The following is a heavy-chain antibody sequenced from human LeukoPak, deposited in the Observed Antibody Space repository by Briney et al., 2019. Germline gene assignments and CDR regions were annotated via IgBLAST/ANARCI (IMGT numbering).Heavy chain of an antibody. CDR1: GYTFTSYW. CDR2: IYPGDSDT. Sequence: PGASVKVSCKASGYTFTSYWIGWVRQMPGKGLEWMGIIYPGDSDTRYSPSFQGQVTISADKSISTAYLQWSSLKASDTAMYYCARLEDYGGMYYMDVWGKGTTVTVSS. V-gene: IGHV5-51*01. J-gene: IGHJ6*03. D-gene: IGHD4-23*01. CDR3: ARLEDYGGMYYMDV.